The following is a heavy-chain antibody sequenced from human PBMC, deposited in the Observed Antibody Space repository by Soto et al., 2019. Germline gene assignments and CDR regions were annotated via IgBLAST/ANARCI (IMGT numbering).Heavy chain of an antibody. CDR1: GRIFSSFP. CDR2: VISASGSV. J-gene: IGHJ1*01. D-gene: IGHD5-18*01. Sequence: QVQVVQSGAEVKKPGSSVKISCKASGRIFSSFPTSWVRQVPGQGLEWMGGVISASGSVTYAPQFQGRITITAVTSAGIGYLELTSLTSEDTAIYYGAKVGSRDGYNYGLDQWGPGTMVTVSS. CDR3: AKVGSRDGYNYGLDQ. V-gene: IGHV1-69*06.